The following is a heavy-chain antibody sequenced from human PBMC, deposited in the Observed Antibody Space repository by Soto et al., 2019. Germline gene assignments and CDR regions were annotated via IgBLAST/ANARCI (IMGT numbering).Heavy chain of an antibody. CDR2: IYYSGNT. CDR1: GGSISSGGYY. CDR3: AREGEAAGDAFDI. D-gene: IGHD6-13*01. V-gene: IGHV4-31*03. Sequence: SETLSLTCTVSGGSISSGGYYWSWIRQHPGKGLEWIGYIYYSGNTYYNPSLKSRVTISVDTSKNQFSLKLSSVTAADTAVYYCAREGEAAGDAFDIWGQGTMVTVSS. J-gene: IGHJ3*02.